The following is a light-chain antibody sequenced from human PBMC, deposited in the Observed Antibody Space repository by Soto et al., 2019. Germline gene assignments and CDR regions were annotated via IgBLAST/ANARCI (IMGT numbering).Light chain of an antibody. CDR3: QQRSNWPGT. CDR2: DAS. J-gene: IGKJ1*01. CDR1: QSVSNN. V-gene: IGKV3-11*01. Sequence: RVMAQSPATLSVSPGERATLYCRASQSVSNNLAWYQQKPGQAPRLLIYDASNRATGIPIRFSGSGSGTDFTLTISSLDPEDFAVYYCQQRSNWPGTFGQGTKVDIK.